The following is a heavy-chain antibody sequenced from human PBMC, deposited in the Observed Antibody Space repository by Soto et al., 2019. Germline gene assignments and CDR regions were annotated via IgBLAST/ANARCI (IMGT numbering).Heavy chain of an antibody. J-gene: IGHJ4*02. CDR2: IYPGDSDS. CDR1: GYSFTSYW. V-gene: IGHV5-51*01. Sequence: GESLKISCKGSGYSFTSYWIGWVRQMPGKGLEWMGIIYPGDSDSRYSPSFQGQVTISADKSITTAYLQWSSLKASDTAMYYCARYSGSYYTHFDYWGQGALVTVSS. CDR3: ARYSGSYYTHFDY. D-gene: IGHD3-10*01.